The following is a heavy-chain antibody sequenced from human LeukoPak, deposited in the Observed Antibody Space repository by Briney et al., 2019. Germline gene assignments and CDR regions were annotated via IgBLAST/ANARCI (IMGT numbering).Heavy chain of an antibody. D-gene: IGHD6-19*01. Sequence: ASVKVSCKASGYTFTSYDINWVRQAPGQGLEWMGWINPNSGGTNYAQKFQGRVTMTRDTSISTAYMELSRLRSDDTAVYYCARDHLQWLVLRRDYYYMDVWGKGTTVTISS. J-gene: IGHJ6*03. CDR3: ARDHLQWLVLRRDYYYMDV. CDR2: INPNSGGT. V-gene: IGHV1-2*02. CDR1: GYTFTSYD.